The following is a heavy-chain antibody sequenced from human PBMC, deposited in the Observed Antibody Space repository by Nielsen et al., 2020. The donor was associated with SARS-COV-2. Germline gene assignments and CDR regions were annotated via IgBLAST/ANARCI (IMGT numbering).Heavy chain of an antibody. CDR2: ISSSSSYI. J-gene: IGHJ6*02. CDR3: ARDLRRSSLAYYYYGMDV. D-gene: IGHD6-13*01. V-gene: IGHV3-21*01. CDR1: GFTFSSYS. Sequence: GGSLRLSCAASGFTFSSYSMNWVRQAPGKGLEWVSSISSSSSYIYYADSVKGRFTISRDNAKNSLYLQMNSLRAEDTAVYYCARDLRRSSLAYYYYGMDVWGQGTTVTVSS.